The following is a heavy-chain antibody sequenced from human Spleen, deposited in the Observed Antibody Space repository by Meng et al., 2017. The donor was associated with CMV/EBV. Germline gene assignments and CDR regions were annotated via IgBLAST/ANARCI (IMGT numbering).Heavy chain of an antibody. CDR3: SRQGQVEGMRHTYYFGMDL. Sequence: ASVKVSCKASGYSYGNHGFSWVRQAPGQGLEWMGCISSYNGNTKYARKFQGRVTMTTDTSTTTGYMELRSLSSDDTAVYYCSRQGQVEGMRHTYYFGMDLWGRGTTVTVPS. CDR2: ISSYNGNT. J-gene: IGHJ6*02. CDR1: GYSYGNHG. D-gene: IGHD2-8*01. V-gene: IGHV1-18*01.